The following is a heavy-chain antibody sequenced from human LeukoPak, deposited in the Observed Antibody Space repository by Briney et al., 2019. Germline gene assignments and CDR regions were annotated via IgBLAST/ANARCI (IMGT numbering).Heavy chain of an antibody. CDR1: GGSVSNYY. D-gene: IGHD5-12*01. CDR3: ARGGYEARSYYFDY. V-gene: IGHV4-59*02. CDR2: ISYSGST. Sequence: SETLSFTCTVSGGSVSNYYWSWIRQPPGKGLEWIGYISYSGSTNHNPSLKSRVTISVDTSKNQFSLRLSSVTAADTAVYYCARGGYEARSYYFDYWGQGTLVTVSS. J-gene: IGHJ4*02.